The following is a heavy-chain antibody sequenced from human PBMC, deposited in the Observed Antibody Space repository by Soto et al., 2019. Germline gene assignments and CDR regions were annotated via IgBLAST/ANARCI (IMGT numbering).Heavy chain of an antibody. Sequence: EVQLVESGGGLVQPGGSLRLSCAASGFSFSIYSMNWVRQAPGKGLEWVSYISSSSRTIYYADSVKGRFTISRDNAMNSLYLQMHSLRDEDTAVYFCARESEYFPFDYWGQGTLVTVSS. J-gene: IGHJ4*02. CDR1: GFSFSIYS. CDR3: ARESEYFPFDY. V-gene: IGHV3-48*02. D-gene: IGHD3-9*01. CDR2: ISSSSRTI.